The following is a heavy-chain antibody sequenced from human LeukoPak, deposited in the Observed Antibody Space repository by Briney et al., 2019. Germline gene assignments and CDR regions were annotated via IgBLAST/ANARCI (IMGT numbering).Heavy chain of an antibody. CDR1: GGSISSYY. D-gene: IGHD6-13*01. CDR2: IYYDGST. J-gene: IGHJ1*01. CDR3: ARSRGSSWPEYFQH. Sequence: SETLSLTCAVSGGSISSYYWNWIRQPPGKGLEWIGNIYYDGSTYYNPSLKSRVTISVDTSKNQFSLKLSSVTAADTAVYYCARSRGSSWPEYFQHWGQGTLVTVSS. V-gene: IGHV4-59*04.